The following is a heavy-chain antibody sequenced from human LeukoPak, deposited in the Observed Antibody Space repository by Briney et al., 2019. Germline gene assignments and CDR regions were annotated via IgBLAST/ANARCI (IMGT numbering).Heavy chain of an antibody. V-gene: IGHV3-21*01. D-gene: IGHD5-24*01. Sequence: GGSLRLSCAASGFTVSSNYMSWVRQAPGKGLEWVSSISSSSSYIYYADSVKGRFTISRDNAKNSLYLQMNSLRAEDTAVYYCARDREMATTTIDYWGQGTLVTVSS. J-gene: IGHJ4*02. CDR2: ISSSSSYI. CDR3: ARDREMATTTIDY. CDR1: GFTVSSNY.